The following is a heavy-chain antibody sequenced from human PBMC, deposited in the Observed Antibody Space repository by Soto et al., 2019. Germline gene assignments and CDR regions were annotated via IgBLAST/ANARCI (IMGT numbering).Heavy chain of an antibody. D-gene: IGHD2-21*01. CDR1: GYTFTSYG. CDR3: AREGSRYCGGDCYSVY. CDR2: ISAYNGNT. V-gene: IGHV1-18*01. Sequence: QVQLVQSGAEVKKPGASVKVSCKASGYTFTSYGISWVRQAPGQGLEWMGWISAYNGNTNYAQKLQGRVTMTTDTSTSTAYRELRSLRSDDTAVYYCAREGSRYCGGDCYSVYWGQGTLVTVSS. J-gene: IGHJ4*02.